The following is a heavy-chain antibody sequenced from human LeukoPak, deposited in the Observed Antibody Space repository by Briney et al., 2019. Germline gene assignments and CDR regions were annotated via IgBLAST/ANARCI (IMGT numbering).Heavy chain of an antibody. CDR2: IIPIFGTA. D-gene: IGHD3-9*01. CDR1: GGTFSSYA. Sequence: ASVKVSCKASGGTFSSYAVSWVRQAPGQGLEWMGRIIPIFGTANYAQKFQGRVTITTDESTSTAYMELSSLRSEDTAVYYCVGYFGWPSPPWWGQGTLVTVSS. CDR3: VGYFGWPSPPW. J-gene: IGHJ4*02. V-gene: IGHV1-69*05.